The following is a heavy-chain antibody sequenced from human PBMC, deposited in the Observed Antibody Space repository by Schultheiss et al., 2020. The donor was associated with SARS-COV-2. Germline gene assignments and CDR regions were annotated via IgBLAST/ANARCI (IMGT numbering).Heavy chain of an antibody. V-gene: IGHV4-31*03. CDR2: IYYSGST. Sequence: TLSLTCTVSGGSISSGGYYWSWIRQHPGKGLEWIGYIYYSGSTYYNPSLKSRVTISVDTSKNQFSLKLSSVTAADTAVYYCARDRALWFGELTLWGQGTLVTVSS. D-gene: IGHD3-10*01. J-gene: IGHJ4*02. CDR3: ARDRALWFGELTL. CDR1: GGSISSGGYY.